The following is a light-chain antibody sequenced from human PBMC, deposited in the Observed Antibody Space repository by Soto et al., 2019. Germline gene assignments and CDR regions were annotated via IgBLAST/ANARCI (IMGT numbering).Light chain of an antibody. CDR3: QQYNNWPRT. J-gene: IGKJ1*01. V-gene: IGKV3-11*01. CDR1: QSVKTF. CDR2: DAS. Sequence: EIVLTQSPATLSLSPGERATLSCRASQSVKTFLVWYKQRPGQAPRLLIYDASHRAAGIPARFSGSGSGTEFTLTINSLQSEDFAVYYCQQYNNWPRTFGQGTKVDIK.